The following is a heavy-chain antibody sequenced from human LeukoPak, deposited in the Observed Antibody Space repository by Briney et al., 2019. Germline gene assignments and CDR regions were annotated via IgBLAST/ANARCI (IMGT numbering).Heavy chain of an antibody. CDR3: AREGPDSSGYYGVEY. Sequence: GGSVKVSCKASGGTFSSYAISWVRQAPGQGLEWMGWISAYNGHTNSAQKVQGRVTMTTDTSTSTAYMELRSLRSDDTAVYYCAREGPDSSGYYGVEYWGQGTLVTVSS. V-gene: IGHV1-18*01. CDR2: ISAYNGHT. J-gene: IGHJ4*02. CDR1: GGTFSSYA. D-gene: IGHD3-22*01.